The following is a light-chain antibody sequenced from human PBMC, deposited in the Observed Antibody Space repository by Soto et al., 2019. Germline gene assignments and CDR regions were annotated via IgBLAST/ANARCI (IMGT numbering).Light chain of an antibody. V-gene: IGKV3-20*01. Sequence: EIVVTQSPGTLSLSPGEGATLSYRASQSVSSNYLAWYQQKPGQAPRLLIYGASNRATGIPDRFSGSGSGTDFTLTISRLDPEDFAVYYCQQYSSSPLTFGGGTKVEIK. CDR1: QSVSSNY. CDR2: GAS. CDR3: QQYSSSPLT. J-gene: IGKJ4*01.